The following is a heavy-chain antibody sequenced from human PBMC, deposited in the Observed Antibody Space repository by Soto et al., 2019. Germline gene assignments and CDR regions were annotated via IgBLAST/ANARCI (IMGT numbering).Heavy chain of an antibody. CDR3: AKDLLKLGYCSSTSCLLPYNWFDP. D-gene: IGHD2-2*01. Sequence: QVQLVESGGGVVQPGRSLRLSCAASGFTFSSYGMHWVRQAPGKGLEWVAVISYDGSNKYYADSVKGRFTIYRDNSKNTLYLQMNSLRAEDTAVYYCAKDLLKLGYCSSTSCLLPYNWFDPWGQGTLVTVSS. V-gene: IGHV3-30*18. CDR2: ISYDGSNK. CDR1: GFTFSSYG. J-gene: IGHJ5*02.